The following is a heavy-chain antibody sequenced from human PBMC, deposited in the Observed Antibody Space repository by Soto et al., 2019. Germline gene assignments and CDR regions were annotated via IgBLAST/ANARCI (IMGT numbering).Heavy chain of an antibody. CDR2: TYYRSKWFN. CDR3: ARDPPTMLHEFDC. Sequence: PSQTLSLTCAISGDSVSNNGAAWNWIRQSPSGDLEWLGRTYYRSKWFNDYAVSVKSRITISPDTSKNQFSLQLNAVTPDDTAVYYCARDPPTMLHEFDCRGQGTLVTVSS. CDR1: GDSVSNNGAA. V-gene: IGHV6-1*01. D-gene: IGHD2-15*01. J-gene: IGHJ4*02.